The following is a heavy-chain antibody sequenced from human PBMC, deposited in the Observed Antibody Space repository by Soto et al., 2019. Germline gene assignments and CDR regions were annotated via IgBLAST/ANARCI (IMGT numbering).Heavy chain of an antibody. CDR3: ARGKRPVAMFFDY. D-gene: IGHD6-25*01. CDR1: GGSITSGAYF. Sequence: QVQLQGSGPGLVKPSQTLSLTCANTGGSITSGAYFWTWIRQLPGKGLEWIGHISYSGNTDYNPYLKSRVTLSRDTSKNQFSLTLSAVTTADTGVYHSARGKRPVAMFFDYWGQGTLVTVSS. J-gene: IGHJ4*02. V-gene: IGHV4-31*11. CDR2: ISYSGNT.